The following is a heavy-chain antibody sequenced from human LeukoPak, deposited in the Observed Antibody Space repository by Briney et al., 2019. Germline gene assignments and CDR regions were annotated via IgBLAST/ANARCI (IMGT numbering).Heavy chain of an antibody. J-gene: IGHJ4*02. CDR2: ISYDGSNK. V-gene: IGHV3-30*01. D-gene: IGHD3-22*01. CDR3: ARDDSQDSSGYSPYFDY. CDR1: GFTFSSYA. Sequence: GGSLRLSCAASGFTFSSYAMYWVRQAPGKGLEWVAVISYDGSNKYYADSVKGRFTISRDNSKNTLYLQMNSLRAEDTAVYYCARDDSQDSSGYSPYFDYWGQGTLVTVSS.